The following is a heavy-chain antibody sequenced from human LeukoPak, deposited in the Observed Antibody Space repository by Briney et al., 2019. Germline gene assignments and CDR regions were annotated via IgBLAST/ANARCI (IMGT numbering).Heavy chain of an antibody. CDR3: AKRNTMVRGGPFDY. Sequence: AGSLRLSCAASGFSISSYAMNWVRQAPGKGLEWVSIIFGNGDTTYYADSVKGRFTVSRDNSKDTLYLQMNDLRPDDTAIYYCAKRNTMVRGGPFDYWGQGLLVTVSS. V-gene: IGHV3-23*01. J-gene: IGHJ4*02. CDR2: IFGNGDTT. D-gene: IGHD3-10*01. CDR1: GFSISSYA.